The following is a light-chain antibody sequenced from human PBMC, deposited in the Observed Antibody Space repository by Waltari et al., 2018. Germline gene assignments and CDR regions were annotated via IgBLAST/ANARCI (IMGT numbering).Light chain of an antibody. Sequence: EFVLTQSPANLSLSPGEIVPLFCRASQSVSGYLAWYQHKPGQAPRLLIYDASNRATGVPARFSGRDSGADFTLTISSLEPEDFGVYYCQLRARWPPTFTFGQGTKLEI. V-gene: IGKV3-11*01. J-gene: IGKJ2*01. CDR1: QSVSGY. CDR2: DAS. CDR3: QLRARWPPTFT.